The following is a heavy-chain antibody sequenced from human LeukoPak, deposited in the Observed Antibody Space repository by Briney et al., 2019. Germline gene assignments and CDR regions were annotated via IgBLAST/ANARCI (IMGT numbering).Heavy chain of an antibody. J-gene: IGHJ4*02. CDR3: AKANRLGPSRYFDY. V-gene: IGHV3-23*01. D-gene: IGHD2-8*01. Sequence: GGSLRLSCAASGFTFSSYAMSWVRQAPGKGLEWVSAISGSGGSTYYADSVKGQFTISRDNSKNTLYLQMNSLRAEDTAVYYCAKANRLGPSRYFDYWGQGTLVTVSS. CDR2: ISGSGGST. CDR1: GFTFSSYA.